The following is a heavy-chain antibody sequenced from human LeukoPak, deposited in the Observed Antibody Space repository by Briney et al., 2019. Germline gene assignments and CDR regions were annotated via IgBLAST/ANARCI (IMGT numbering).Heavy chain of an antibody. CDR2: IYPGDSDT. V-gene: IGHV5-51*01. CDR1: GYSFTSYW. J-gene: IGHJ6*02. Sequence: GESLKISCKGSGYSFTSYWIGWERQMPGKGLEWMGIIYPGDSDTRYSPSFQGQVTISADKSISTAYLQWSSLKASDTAMYYCARQAVVVVPAAPLGYYYYGMDVWGQGTTVTVSS. D-gene: IGHD2-2*01. CDR3: ARQAVVVVPAAPLGYYYYGMDV.